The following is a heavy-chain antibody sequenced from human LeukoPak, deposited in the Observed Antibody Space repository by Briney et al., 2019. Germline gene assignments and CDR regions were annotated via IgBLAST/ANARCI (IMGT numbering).Heavy chain of an antibody. CDR1: GGSISSGGYY. CDR3: ARVSRIVATIYFDY. V-gene: IGHV4-31*03. J-gene: IGHJ4*02. D-gene: IGHD5-12*01. CDR2: IYYSGST. Sequence: SEALSLTCTVSGGSISSGGYYWSWIRQHPGKGLEWIGYIYYSGSTYYNPSLKSRVTISVDTSKNQFSLKLSSVTAADTAVYYCARVSRIVATIYFDYWGQGTLVTVSS.